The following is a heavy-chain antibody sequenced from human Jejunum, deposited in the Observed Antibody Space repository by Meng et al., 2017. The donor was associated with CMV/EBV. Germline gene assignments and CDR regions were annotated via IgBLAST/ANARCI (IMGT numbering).Heavy chain of an antibody. V-gene: IGHV1-46*01. CDR1: GSTFIDYL. CDR3: AREKYNTAMDY. J-gene: IGHJ4*02. D-gene: IGHD5-18*01. CDR2: INPSDGST. Sequence: SFKASGSTFIDYLLHWVRQAPGQGLEWMGLINPSDGSTRHPQKFQGRVTVTRDTSTDTVYMELSGLRSEDTAMYYCAREKYNTAMDYWGQGTLVTVSS.